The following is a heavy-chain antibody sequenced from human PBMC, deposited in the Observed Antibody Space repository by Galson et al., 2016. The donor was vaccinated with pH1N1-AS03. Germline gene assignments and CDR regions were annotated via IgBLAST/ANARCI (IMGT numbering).Heavy chain of an antibody. J-gene: IGHJ4*02. CDR1: GFTFSGYW. Sequence: SLRLSCAASGFTFSGYWMSWVRQAPGKGLEWVANIKQDGSEKYYVDSVKGRFTISRDNAKNSLYLQMNSLRAEDTAVYYCARGPSWELGNYFDYWGQGTLVTVSS. V-gene: IGHV3-7*03. D-gene: IGHD4-23*01. CDR3: ARGPSWELGNYFDY. CDR2: IKQDGSEK.